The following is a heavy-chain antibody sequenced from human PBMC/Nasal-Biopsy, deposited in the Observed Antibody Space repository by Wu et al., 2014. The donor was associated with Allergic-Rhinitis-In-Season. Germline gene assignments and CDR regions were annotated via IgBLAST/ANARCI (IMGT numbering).Heavy chain of an antibody. CDR2: FYHRGRT. CDR1: GGSISSYY. CDR3: ARTKWEIVEYALDI. J-gene: IGHJ3*02. D-gene: IGHD5-12*01. V-gene: IGHV4-59*13. Sequence: TLSLTCTVSGGSISSYYWSWIRQPRPGKDLEWIGYFYHRGRTNYNPSLESRVTISGDTSKNQFSLKLSSVTAADTAVYYCARTKWEIVEYALDIWGQGTKVIVSS.